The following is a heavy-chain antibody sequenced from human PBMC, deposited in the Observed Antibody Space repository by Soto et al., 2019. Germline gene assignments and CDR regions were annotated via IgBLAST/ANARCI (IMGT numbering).Heavy chain of an antibody. CDR2: IGSDGARD. CDR3: ARDDDYPDNGLDY. CDR1: GFTFGRHG. D-gene: IGHD4-17*01. Sequence: QVQLVDSGGGVVQPGGSLRLSCAASGFTFGRHGMHWVRQAPGTGLEWVAVIGSDGARDSYADSMKGRFSISRDNGQNTLYLQINSLRVEDTAVYYCARDDDYPDNGLDYWGQGTLVTVSS. J-gene: IGHJ4*02. V-gene: IGHV3-33*01.